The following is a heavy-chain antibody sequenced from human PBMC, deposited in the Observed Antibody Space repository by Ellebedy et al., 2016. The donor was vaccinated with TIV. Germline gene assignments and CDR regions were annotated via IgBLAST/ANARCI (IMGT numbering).Heavy chain of an antibody. CDR1: GFTFSSYI. V-gene: IGHV3-64D*09. CDR3: LKMSIAVAGADY. Sequence: GESLKISCSASGFTFSSYIIHWVRQAPGKGLEYVSAISSDGSNTYYADSMKGRFTISRNNSKNTLYLQMNSLRAEDTAVYYCLKMSIAVAGADYWGQGTLVTVSS. CDR2: ISSDGSNT. D-gene: IGHD6-13*01. J-gene: IGHJ4*02.